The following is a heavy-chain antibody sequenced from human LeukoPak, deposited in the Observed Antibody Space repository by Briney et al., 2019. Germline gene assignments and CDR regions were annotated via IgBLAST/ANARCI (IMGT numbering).Heavy chain of an antibody. CDR1: GFTVSSNY. CDR3: ARVLYYDYVWGSYRQEGDAFDI. V-gene: IGHV3-53*01. Sequence: GGSLRLSCAASGFTVSSNYMSWVRQAPGKGLEWVSVIYSGGSTYYADSVKGRVTISRDNSKNTLYLQMNSLRAEDTAVYYCARVLYYDYVWGSYRQEGDAFDIWGQGTMVIVSS. CDR2: IYSGGST. J-gene: IGHJ3*02. D-gene: IGHD3-16*02.